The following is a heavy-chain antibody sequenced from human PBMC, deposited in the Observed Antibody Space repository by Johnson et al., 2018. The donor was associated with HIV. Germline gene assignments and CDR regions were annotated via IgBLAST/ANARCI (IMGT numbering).Heavy chain of an antibody. CDR3: ARDAPDSGSYHAFDI. CDR1: GFTVSSNY. V-gene: IGHV3-66*01. J-gene: IGHJ3*02. Sequence: VQLVESGGGVVQPGRSLSLSCAASGFTVSSNYMSWVRQAPGKGLEWVSVIYSGGSTYYADSVKGRFTISRDNSKNTLYLQMNSLRAEDTAVYYCARDAPDSGSYHAFDIWGQGTMVTVSS. CDR2: IYSGGST. D-gene: IGHD1-26*01.